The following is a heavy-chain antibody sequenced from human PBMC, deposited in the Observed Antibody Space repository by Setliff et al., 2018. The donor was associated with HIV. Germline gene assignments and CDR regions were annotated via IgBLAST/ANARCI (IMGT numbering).Heavy chain of an antibody. CDR2: IYYTGST. D-gene: IGHD3-10*01. V-gene: IGHV4-59*11. J-gene: IGHJ4*02. CDR3: ARNRVPSSL. Sequence: SETLSLTCTVSGGSISGHYWSWIRQPPGKELEWIGSIYYTGSTDYNPSLMSRVTISLDTPKNQFSLKLNSVIAADTAVYYCARNRVPSSLWGQGTLVTVSS. CDR1: GGSISGHY.